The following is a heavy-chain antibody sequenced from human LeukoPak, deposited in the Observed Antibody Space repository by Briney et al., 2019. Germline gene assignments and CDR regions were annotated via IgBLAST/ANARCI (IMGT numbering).Heavy chain of an antibody. V-gene: IGHV1-18*01. CDR3: ARDLKYYYDSSGNYHDAFDI. CDR1: GYTFTSYG. J-gene: IGHJ3*02. D-gene: IGHD3-22*01. Sequence: ASVKVSCKASGYTFTSYGISWVLQAPGQGLEWMGWISAYNGNTNYAQKLQGRVTMTTDTSTSTAYMELRSLRSDDTAVYYCARDLKYYYDSSGNYHDAFDIWGQGTMVTVSS. CDR2: ISAYNGNT.